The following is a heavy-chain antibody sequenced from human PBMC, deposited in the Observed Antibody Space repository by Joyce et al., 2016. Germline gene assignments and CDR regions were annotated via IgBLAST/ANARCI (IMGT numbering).Heavy chain of an antibody. CDR3: ARDQCGGRNCYLDY. V-gene: IGHV1-18*01. D-gene: IGHD2-15*01. J-gene: IGHJ4*02. CDR1: GYTFNAYG. Sequence: QVQLVQSGPEVKKPGASVKVSCKGSGYTFNAYGIGWVRQAPGQGLEWMGWISVYSGNTSSAQQFQDRVTMTTDTSTNTAYMELGSLRSDDTAVYYCARDQCGGRNCYLDYWGQGTLVTVSS. CDR2: ISVYSGNT.